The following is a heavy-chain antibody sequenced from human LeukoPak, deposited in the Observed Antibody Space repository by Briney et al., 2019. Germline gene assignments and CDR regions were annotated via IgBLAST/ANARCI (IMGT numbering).Heavy chain of an antibody. CDR2: MNPNSGNT. CDR1: GYTFTSCD. Sequence: ASVKVSCKASGYTFTSCDINWVRQATGQGLEGIGWMNPNSGNTGYGQSFKGRVTMTRDNSISTAYMELSNLRSEDTAIYYCTRGSSGRRDYWGQGTLVTVSS. CDR3: TRGSSGRRDY. V-gene: IGHV1-8*01. D-gene: IGHD6-19*01. J-gene: IGHJ4*02.